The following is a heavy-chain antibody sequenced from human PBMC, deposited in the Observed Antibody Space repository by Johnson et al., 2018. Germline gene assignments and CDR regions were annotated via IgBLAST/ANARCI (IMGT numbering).Heavy chain of an antibody. CDR1: GYTFTSYP. D-gene: IGHD1-1*01. CDR2: ISADNDNT. V-gene: IGHV1-3*01. CDR3: ARDLSRTGDAFDI. J-gene: IGHJ3*02. Sequence: QVQLVESGAEVEKPGASXKVSCKASGYTFTSYPMHWVRQAPGQRLEWMGWISADNDNTKYSQKFQGRVTITRDTSASTAYMELSSLRSEDTAVYYCARDLSRTGDAFDIWGQGTMITVSS.